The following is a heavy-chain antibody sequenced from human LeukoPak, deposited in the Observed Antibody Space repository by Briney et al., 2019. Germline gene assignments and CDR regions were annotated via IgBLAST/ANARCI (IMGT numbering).Heavy chain of an antibody. V-gene: IGHV4-34*01. D-gene: IGHD2-15*01. Sequence: PSETLSLTCAVYGGSLSGYYWSWIRQPPGKGLEWIGEINHSGSTNYNPSLKSRVTISVDTSKNQFSLKLSSVTAADTAVYYCARGKRRPNGSGGSCYSGGGRKLNWFDPWGQGTLVTVSS. CDR2: INHSGST. CDR3: ARGKRRPNGSGGSCYSGGGRKLNWFDP. J-gene: IGHJ5*02. CDR1: GGSLSGYY.